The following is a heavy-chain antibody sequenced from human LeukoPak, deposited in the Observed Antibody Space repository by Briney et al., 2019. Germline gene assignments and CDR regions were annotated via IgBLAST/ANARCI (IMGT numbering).Heavy chain of an antibody. J-gene: IGHJ4*02. CDR2: IYYSGST. CDR3: ARMAVYFLIPVRYFDY. V-gene: IGHV4-39*01. CDR1: GGSISSSIYY. Sequence: SETLSLTCTVSGGSISSSIYYWGWIRQPPGKGLEWIGSIYYSGSTYYNPSLKSRVTISLDTSKNQFSLKLSSVTAADTAVYYCARMAVYFLIPVRYFDYWGQGTLVTVSS. D-gene: IGHD2/OR15-2a*01.